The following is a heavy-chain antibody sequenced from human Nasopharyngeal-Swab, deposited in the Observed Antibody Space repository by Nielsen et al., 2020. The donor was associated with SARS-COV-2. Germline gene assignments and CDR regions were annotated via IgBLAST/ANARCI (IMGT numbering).Heavy chain of an antibody. J-gene: IGHJ6*02. CDR3: AKDRDSGDDSDDYYHYYGMDV. CDR2: IWYDGSNK. CDR1: GFTFSSYG. D-gene: IGHD5-12*01. V-gene: IGHV3-33*06. Sequence: GGSLRLSCAASGFTFSSYGMHWVRQAPGKGLEWVAVIWYDGSNKYYVDSVKGRFTISRDNSKNTVNLQMNSLRAEDTAIYYCAKDRDSGDDSDDYYHYYGMDVWGQGTTVTVSS.